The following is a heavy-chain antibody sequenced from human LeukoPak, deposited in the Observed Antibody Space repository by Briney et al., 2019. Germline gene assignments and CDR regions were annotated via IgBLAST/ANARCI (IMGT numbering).Heavy chain of an antibody. V-gene: IGHV4-39*07. CDR2: IYYSGST. CDR1: GGSISSSRYY. J-gene: IGHJ5*02. CDR3: ARILTSSWYEVGWFDP. Sequence: KPSETLSLNCTVSGGSISSSRYYWGWIRQPPGKGLGGVGSIYYSGSTYYNPSLKSRVTISVDTSKNQFSLKLSSVTAADTAVYYCARILTSSWYEVGWFDPWGQGTLVTVSS. D-gene: IGHD6-13*01.